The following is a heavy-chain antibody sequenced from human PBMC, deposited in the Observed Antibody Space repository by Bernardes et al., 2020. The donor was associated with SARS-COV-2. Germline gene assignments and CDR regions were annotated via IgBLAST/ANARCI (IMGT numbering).Heavy chain of an antibody. Sequence: GWSLRLSCAASGFTLSDYYMSWIRQAPGKGLEWVSYITSSGTTMYYVDSVKGRFTISRDNAKNSLYLQMNSLRADDTAVYYCARRSTIWDYWGQGTLVTVSS. CDR3: ARRSTIWDY. CDR2: ITSSGTTM. V-gene: IGHV3-11*01. CDR1: GFTLSDYY. D-gene: IGHD2-8*01. J-gene: IGHJ4*02.